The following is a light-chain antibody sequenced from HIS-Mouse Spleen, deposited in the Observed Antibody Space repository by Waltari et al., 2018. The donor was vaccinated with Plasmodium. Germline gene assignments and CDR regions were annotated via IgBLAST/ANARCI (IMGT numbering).Light chain of an antibody. Sequence: SSELTQPPSVSVSPGQTARITCSGDALPKKYAYWYQQKSGQAPLLVIYEDSQRPSGIPGSFAGRSSGTMATFNISGAQVDDEADYYGYSTDSSGNHRVFGGGTKLTGL. CDR3: YSTDSSGNHRV. CDR2: EDS. V-gene: IGLV3-10*01. J-gene: IGLJ3*02. CDR1: ALPKKY.